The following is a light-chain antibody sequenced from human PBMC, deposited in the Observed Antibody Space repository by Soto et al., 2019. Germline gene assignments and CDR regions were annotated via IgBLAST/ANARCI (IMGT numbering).Light chain of an antibody. J-gene: IGKJ1*01. CDR2: KAS. V-gene: IGKV1-5*03. CDR3: QQYNSYSWT. Sequence: DIQMTQSPSTLSASVGDRVTITCRASQSISSWLAWYQQKPGKAPKLLIYKASSLDSGVPSRFSGSGSGTEFTLTISSLQPDDCATYYCQQYNSYSWTFGQGTKVEIK. CDR1: QSISSW.